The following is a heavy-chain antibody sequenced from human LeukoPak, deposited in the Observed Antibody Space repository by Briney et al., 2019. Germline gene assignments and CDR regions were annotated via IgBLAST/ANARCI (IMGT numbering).Heavy chain of an antibody. J-gene: IGHJ4*02. CDR1: GGSISSYY. Sequence: PSETLSLTCTVSGGSISSYYWSWIRQPAGKGLEWIGRIYTSGSTSYNPSLKSRVTMSVDTSKNQFSLKLSSVTAADTAVYYCARDNRWAYYGSGSYFDYWGQGTLVTVSS. CDR2: IYTSGST. D-gene: IGHD3-10*01. CDR3: ARDNRWAYYGSGSYFDY. V-gene: IGHV4-4*07.